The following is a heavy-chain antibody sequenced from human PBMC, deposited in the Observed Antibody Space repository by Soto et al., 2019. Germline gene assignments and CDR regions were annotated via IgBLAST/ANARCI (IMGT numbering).Heavy chain of an antibody. J-gene: IGHJ6*02. D-gene: IGHD3-10*02. CDR2: INPKFGDT. V-gene: IGHV1-2*02. CDR3: ARNMAYYYGRGSGNGHGV. Sequence: QGRLVQSGAEVKEPGDSVRVSCEASGYTFTAYHIHWVRQAPGQGLEWMGWINPKFGDTGYAQDFQGRVSMTSDMSIRTVYMELSRLPSDDTALYYCARNMAYYYGRGSGNGHGVWGQGTTVTVFS. CDR1: GYTFTAYH.